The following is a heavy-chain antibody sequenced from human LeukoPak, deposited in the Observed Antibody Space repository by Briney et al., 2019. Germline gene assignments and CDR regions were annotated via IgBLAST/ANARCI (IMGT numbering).Heavy chain of an antibody. D-gene: IGHD2-2*01. Sequence: GASVKVSCKASGYTFTSYGISWVRQAPGQGLEWMEWISAYNGNTNYAQKLQGRVTMTTDTSTSTAYMELRSLRSDDTAVYYCARAGYCSSTSCSFKYNWFDPWGQGTLVTVSS. V-gene: IGHV1-18*01. CDR3: ARAGYCSSTSCSFKYNWFDP. J-gene: IGHJ5*02. CDR1: GYTFTSYG. CDR2: ISAYNGNT.